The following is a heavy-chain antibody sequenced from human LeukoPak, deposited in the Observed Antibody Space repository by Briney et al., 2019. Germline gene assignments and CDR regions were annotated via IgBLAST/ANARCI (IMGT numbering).Heavy chain of an antibody. CDR2: TYSDGGT. D-gene: IGHD3-10*01. J-gene: IGHJ4*02. CDR1: GFIVSTND. Sequence: GGSLRLSCAASGFIVSTNDMSWVRQAPGKGLEWVSITYSDGGTYYAESVKGRFTISRDNSKNTLYLQMNSLRAEDTAVYYCASESRFGESFFDYWGQGTLVTVSS. V-gene: IGHV3-53*01. CDR3: ASESRFGESFFDY.